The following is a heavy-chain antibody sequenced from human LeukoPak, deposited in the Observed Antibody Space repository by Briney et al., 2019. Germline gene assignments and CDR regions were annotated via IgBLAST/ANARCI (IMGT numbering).Heavy chain of an antibody. Sequence: PSETLSLTCTVSGGSISSSSYYWGWIRQPPGKGLEWIGSIYYSGSTYYNPSLKSRVTISVDTSKNQFSLKLSSVTAADTAVYYCARALHGSGINWFDPWGQGTLVTVSS. D-gene: IGHD3-10*01. CDR1: GGSISSSSYY. CDR3: ARALHGSGINWFDP. CDR2: IYYSGST. J-gene: IGHJ5*02. V-gene: IGHV4-39*07.